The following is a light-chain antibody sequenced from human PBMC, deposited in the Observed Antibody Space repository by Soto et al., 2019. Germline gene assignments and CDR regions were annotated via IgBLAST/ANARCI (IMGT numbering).Light chain of an antibody. Sequence: GDRVTITCRASQSISNYLNWYQQKRGKAPKLLIYAASSMQSGVPPRFSGSGSETDFTLTISSLQPDDSATYYCQQSFSPLWTFGQGTKVEV. CDR2: AAS. CDR1: QSISNY. CDR3: QQSFSPLWT. V-gene: IGKV1-39*01. J-gene: IGKJ1*01.